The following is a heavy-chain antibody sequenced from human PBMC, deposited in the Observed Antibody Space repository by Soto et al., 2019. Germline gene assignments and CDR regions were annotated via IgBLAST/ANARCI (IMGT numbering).Heavy chain of an antibody. D-gene: IGHD3-9*01. J-gene: IGHJ4*02. Sequence: SETLSLTCAVSGGSLSGCYWSWFRQPPGKGLEWIGEINHSGSTNYNPSLKSRVTISVDTSKNQFSLKLSSVTAADTAVYYCARAIILTGYYSYFDYWGQGTLVTVSS. CDR1: GGSLSGCY. CDR2: INHSGST. V-gene: IGHV4-34*01. CDR3: ARAIILTGYYSYFDY.